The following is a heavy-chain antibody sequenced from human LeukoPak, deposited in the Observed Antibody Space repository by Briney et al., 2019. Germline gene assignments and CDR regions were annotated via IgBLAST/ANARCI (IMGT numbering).Heavy chain of an antibody. D-gene: IGHD2-2*01. V-gene: IGHV3-21*05. CDR1: GFTFSIYA. CDR2: INSGSSDI. Sequence: GGSLRLSCAASGFTFSIYAMTWIRQAPGKGLEWISYINSGSSDIHYADSVKGRFTMSRDNAKNSLFLQLNSLRAEDTAVYYCARDSYQPGLINYWGQGTLVTVSS. CDR3: ARDSYQPGLINY. J-gene: IGHJ4*02.